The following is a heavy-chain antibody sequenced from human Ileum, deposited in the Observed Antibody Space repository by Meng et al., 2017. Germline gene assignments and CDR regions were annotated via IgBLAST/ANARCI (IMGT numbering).Heavy chain of an antibody. V-gene: IGHV3-74*03. CDR2: INTDGSTT. CDR1: EFTFGDDT. D-gene: IGHD3-22*01. J-gene: IGHJ4*02. Sequence: GESLKISCTASEFTFGDDTMSWFRQAPGKGLVWVSRINTDGSTTTYADSVKGRFTISRDNAKNTVFLQMNSLRAEDTAVYYCVGMTVGWGQGTLVTVSS. CDR3: VGMTVG.